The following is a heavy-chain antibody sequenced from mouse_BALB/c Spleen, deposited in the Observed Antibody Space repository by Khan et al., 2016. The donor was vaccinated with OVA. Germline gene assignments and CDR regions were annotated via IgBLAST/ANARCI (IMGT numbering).Heavy chain of an antibody. CDR1: GYTFTDYA. V-gene: IGHV1S137*01. CDR2: ISTYSGNT. Sequence: VQLQESGPELVRPGVSVKISCKGSGYTFTDYAMHWVKQSHAKSLEWIGVISTYSGNTNYNQKFKGKATMTVDKSSSTAYMELARLTSEDSAIHYRARPGLRRGAWFAYWGQGTLVTVSA. J-gene: IGHJ3*01. CDR3: ARPGLRRGAWFAY. D-gene: IGHD2-2*01.